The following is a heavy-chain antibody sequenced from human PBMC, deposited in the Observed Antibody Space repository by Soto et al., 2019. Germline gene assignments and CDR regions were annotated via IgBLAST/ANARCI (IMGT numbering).Heavy chain of an antibody. Sequence: LSETLSLTCTVSGGSVSSSSYYWGWVRQPPGKGLEWIGSVYYSGSTYHNPSLESRVTISVDKSKNQFSLKLMSLSAADTAVYYCGRLEGLATISYYFDYWGQGALVTVSS. CDR3: GRLEGLATISYYFDY. CDR2: VYYSGST. J-gene: IGHJ4*02. V-gene: IGHV4-39*01. CDR1: GGSVSSSSYY. D-gene: IGHD3-9*01.